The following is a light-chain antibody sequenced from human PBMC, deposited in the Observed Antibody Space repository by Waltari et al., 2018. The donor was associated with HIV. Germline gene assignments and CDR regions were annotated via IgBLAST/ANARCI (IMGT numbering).Light chain of an antibody. CDR2: SNN. J-gene: IGLJ3*02. CDR1: SSNIGSNT. Sequence: QSVLTQPPSASGTPGQRVTISCSGSSSNIGSNTVNWYQQLPGTAPKLLRYSNNQRPAGVPDRFYGSKSGTSASLAISGLQSEDEADYYCTAWDDGLSDPVFDGGTKLTVL. CDR3: TAWDDGLSDPV. V-gene: IGLV1-44*01.